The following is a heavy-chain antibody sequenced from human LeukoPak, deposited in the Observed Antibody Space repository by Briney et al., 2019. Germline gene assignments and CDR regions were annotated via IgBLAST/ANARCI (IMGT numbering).Heavy chain of an antibody. Sequence: GGSLRLSCAASGFTFSSYTMGWVRQAPGKGLEWVSCITGNGDRTFYADSAKGRFTISRDNFKNTLYLQVNSLRAEDTAVYYCAKGGRDIDYWGQGTLVTVSS. CDR2: ITGNGDRT. J-gene: IGHJ4*02. V-gene: IGHV3-23*01. CDR1: GFTFSSYT. CDR3: AKGGRDIDY. D-gene: IGHD3-9*01.